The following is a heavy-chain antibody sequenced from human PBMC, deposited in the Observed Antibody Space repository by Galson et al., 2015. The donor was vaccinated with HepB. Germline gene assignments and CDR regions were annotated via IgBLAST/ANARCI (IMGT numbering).Heavy chain of an antibody. CDR2: ITSSSGYI. CDR1: GFTFSSYS. J-gene: IGHJ2*01. Sequence: SLRLSCAASGFTFSSYSMKWVRQAPGKGLEWVSSITSSSGYIYYADSVKGRFTISRDNAKNSLYLQMNSLRAEDTAVYYCARDGGTDWLFRYFDLWGRGTLVTVSS. D-gene: IGHD3-16*01. CDR3: ARDGGTDWLFRYFDL. V-gene: IGHV3-21*01.